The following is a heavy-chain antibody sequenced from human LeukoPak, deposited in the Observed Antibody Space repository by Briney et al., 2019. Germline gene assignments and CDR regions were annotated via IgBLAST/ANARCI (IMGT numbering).Heavy chain of an antibody. V-gene: IGHV3-23*01. J-gene: IGHJ4*02. CDR2: ISGSGGST. D-gene: IGHD3-22*01. Sequence: GGSLRLSCAASGFTFSSYAMSWVRQAPGKGLEWVSAISGSGGSTYYADSVKGRFTISRDNSKNALYLQMNSLRAEDTAVYYCAKQTRYDSPAGGRGFDYWGQGTLVTVSS. CDR3: AKQTRYDSPAGGRGFDY. CDR1: GFTFSSYA.